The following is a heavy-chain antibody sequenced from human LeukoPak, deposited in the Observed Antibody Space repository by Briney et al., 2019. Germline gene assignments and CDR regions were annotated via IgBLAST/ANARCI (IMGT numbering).Heavy chain of an antibody. CDR3: ARATASGSGRAYDL. J-gene: IGHJ5*02. CDR1: GESMIGHY. CDR2: IHHSGGT. Sequence: SETLSLTCAVYGESMIGHYWTWIRQPPGKRLEWIGEIHHSGGTNYNPSLKNRVTMSIDMSKNQFSLKLKSVTAADTAVYYCARATASGSGRAYDLWAEGTLVRVSS. D-gene: IGHD3-10*01. V-gene: IGHV4-34*01.